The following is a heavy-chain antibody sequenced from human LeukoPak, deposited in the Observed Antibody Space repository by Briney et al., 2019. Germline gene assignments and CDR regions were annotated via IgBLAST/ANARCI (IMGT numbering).Heavy chain of an antibody. D-gene: IGHD4-11*01. Sequence: QSGGSLRLSCAASGLSFTTYCMHWVRHAPGEGLVWVSRINGDGSSTDYADSVKGRFTISRDNPKNTLYLQMNSLRAEDTAMYYCARGGSNYGDFYYWGQGTLVTVSS. CDR1: GLSFTTYC. V-gene: IGHV3-74*01. CDR3: ARGGSNYGDFYY. CDR2: INGDGSST. J-gene: IGHJ4*02.